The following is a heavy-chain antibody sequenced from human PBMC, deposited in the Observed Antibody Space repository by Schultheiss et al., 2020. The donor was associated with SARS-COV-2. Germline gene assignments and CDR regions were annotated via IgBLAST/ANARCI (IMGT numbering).Heavy chain of an antibody. J-gene: IGHJ6*02. Sequence: ASVKVSCKASGYTFTSYGISWVRQAPGQGLEWMGWISAYNGNSNYAQKLQGRVTMTTDTSTSTVYMELSSLRSEDTAVYYCAIQLDTSGYYYGMDVWGQGTTVTVSS. CDR3: AIQLDTSGYYYGMDV. V-gene: IGHV1-18*01. CDR1: GYTFTSYG. CDR2: ISAYNGNS. D-gene: IGHD1-1*01.